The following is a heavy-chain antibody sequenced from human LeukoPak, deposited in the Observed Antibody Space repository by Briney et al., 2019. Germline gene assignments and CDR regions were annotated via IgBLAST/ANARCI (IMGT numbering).Heavy chain of an antibody. CDR1: GYTFTSYD. CDR3: ARDSEGGRDPNWFDP. V-gene: IGHV1-8*01. Sequence: ASVKVSCKASGYTFTSYDINWVRQATGQGLEWMGWMNPNSGNTGYAQKFQGRVTMTRNTSISAAYMELSSLRSEDTAVYYCARDSEGGRDPNWFDPWGQRTLVTVSS. CDR2: MNPNSGNT. J-gene: IGHJ5*02. D-gene: IGHD3-16*01.